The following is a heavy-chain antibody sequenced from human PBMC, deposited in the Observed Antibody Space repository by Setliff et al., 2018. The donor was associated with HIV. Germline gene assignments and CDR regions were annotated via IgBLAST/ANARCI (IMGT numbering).Heavy chain of an antibody. CDR2: ISSSDSTV. D-gene: IGHD1-26*01. J-gene: IGHJ4*02. CDR1: GFTFSSYE. Sequence: GGSLRLSCAASGFTFSSYEMNWVRQAPGKGLEWVAYISSSDSTVYYIDSVKGRFTIYRHNAENSLFLQMDSLRAEDTAVYYCAKDRSGSYSFARDWGQGTLVTVSS. V-gene: IGHV3-48*03. CDR3: AKDRSGSYSFARD.